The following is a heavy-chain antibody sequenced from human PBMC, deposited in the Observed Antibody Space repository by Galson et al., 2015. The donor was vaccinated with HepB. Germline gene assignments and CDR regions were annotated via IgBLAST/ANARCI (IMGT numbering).Heavy chain of an antibody. CDR3: ARNIMITFGGVIVTSAFDI. V-gene: IGHV1-69*13. CDR1: GGTFSSYA. CDR2: IIPIFGTA. J-gene: IGHJ3*02. D-gene: IGHD3-16*02. Sequence: SVKVSCKASGGTFSSYAISWVRQAPGQGLEWMGGIIPIFGTANCAQKFQGRVTITADESTSTAYMELSSLRSEDTAVYYYARNIMITFGGVIVTSAFDIWGQGTMVTVSS.